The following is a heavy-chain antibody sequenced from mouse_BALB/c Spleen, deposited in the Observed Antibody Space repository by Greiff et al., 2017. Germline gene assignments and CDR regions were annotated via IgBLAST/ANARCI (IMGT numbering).Heavy chain of an antibody. CDR2: ISSGGSYT. J-gene: IGHJ1*01. V-gene: IGHV5-6*01. D-gene: IGHD2-3*01. Sequence: EVQLQESGGDLVKPGGSLKLSCAASGFTFSSYGMSWVRQTPDKRLEWVATISSGGSYTYYPDSVKGRFTISRDNAKNTLYLQMSSLKSEDTAMYYCARHDDGYYLWYFDVWGAGTTVTVSS. CDR3: ARHDDGYYLWYFDV. CDR1: GFTFSSYG.